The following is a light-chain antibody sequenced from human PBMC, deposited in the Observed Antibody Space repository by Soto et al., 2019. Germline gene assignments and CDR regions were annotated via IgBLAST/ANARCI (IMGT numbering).Light chain of an antibody. CDR1: SSDVGGYDR. CDR3: CSSVGGPNWV. CDR2: EVN. Sequence: QSALTQPASVSASPGQWITISCTGTSSDVGGYDRVSWYRQHPGNAPTLIIYEVNKRPSGVSTRFSGSKSGNTASLTISGLQAEDEADYYCCSSVGGPNWVFGGGTQLTVL. V-gene: IGLV2-23*02. J-gene: IGLJ3*02.